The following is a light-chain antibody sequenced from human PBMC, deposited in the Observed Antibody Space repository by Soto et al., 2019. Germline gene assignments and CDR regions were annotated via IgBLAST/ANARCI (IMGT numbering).Light chain of an antibody. CDR2: DVS. CDR1: SRDVGCYNY. Sequence: QSALTQPRSVSVSPGQSVTISCTGTSRDVGCYNYVSWYQQYPGKAPKLMIFDVSKRPSGVPDRFSGSKSANTASLTISGLQAEDEADYYCCSYAGSYTYVFGTGTKVTVL. J-gene: IGLJ1*01. V-gene: IGLV2-11*01. CDR3: CSYAGSYTYV.